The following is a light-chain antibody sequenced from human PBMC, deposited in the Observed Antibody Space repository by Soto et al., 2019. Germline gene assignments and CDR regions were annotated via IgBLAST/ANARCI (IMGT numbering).Light chain of an antibody. J-gene: IGLJ1*01. CDR1: SSNIGDNY. Sequence: QSVLTQPPSVSAAPGQQVTISCAGSSSNIGDNYVSWYQHLPGTAPKLVVYDNYRRPSGIPGRFSGSKSGTSATLVITGLQTGDEDDYYCGTWDDRLDGNYVFGTGTKVTVL. CDR2: DNY. CDR3: GTWDDRLDGNYV. V-gene: IGLV1-51*01.